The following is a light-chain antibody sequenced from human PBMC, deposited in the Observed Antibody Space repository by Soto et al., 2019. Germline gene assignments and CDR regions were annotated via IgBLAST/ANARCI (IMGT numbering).Light chain of an antibody. J-gene: IGKJ1*01. Sequence: DIVMTQSPLSLPVTPGEPASIPCRSSQSLLHSDGYNYLDWYLQRPGQSPQLLIYLGSHRASGVPDRFSGSGSGTDFPLKISRVEAEDVGIYYCMQILKMRTFGQGTKVEVK. CDR3: MQILKMRT. CDR1: QSLLHSDGYNY. V-gene: IGKV2-28*01. CDR2: LGS.